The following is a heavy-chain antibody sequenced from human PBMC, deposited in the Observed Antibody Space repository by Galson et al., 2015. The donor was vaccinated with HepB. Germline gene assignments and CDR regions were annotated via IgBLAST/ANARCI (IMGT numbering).Heavy chain of an antibody. J-gene: IGHJ4*02. CDR3: TLRYSSSWSEDY. CDR1: GFTFGDYA. D-gene: IGHD6-13*01. V-gene: IGHV3-49*04. CDR2: IRSKAYGGTT. Sequence: SLRLSCAASGFTFGDYAMSWVRQAPGKGLEWVGFIRSKAYGGTTEYAASVKGRFTISRDDSKSIAYLQMNSLKTEDTAVYYCTLRYSSSWSEDYWGQGTLVTVSS.